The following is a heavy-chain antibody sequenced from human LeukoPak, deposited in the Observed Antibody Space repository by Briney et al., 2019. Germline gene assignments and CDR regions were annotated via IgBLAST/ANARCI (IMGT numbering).Heavy chain of an antibody. CDR3: ARGRVGARPGELDY. V-gene: IGHV4-59*12. CDR2: IYYSGST. CDR1: GGSISSYY. J-gene: IGHJ4*02. Sequence: SETLSLTCTVSGGSISSYYWSWIRQPPGKGLEWIGYIYYSGSTNYNPSLKSRVTISVDTSKNQFSLKLSSVTAADTAVYYCARGRVGARPGELDYWGQGTLVTVSS. D-gene: IGHD1-26*01.